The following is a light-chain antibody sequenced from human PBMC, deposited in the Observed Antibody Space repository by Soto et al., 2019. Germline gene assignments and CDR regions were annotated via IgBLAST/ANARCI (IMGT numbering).Light chain of an antibody. J-gene: IGKJ1*01. CDR1: QSIDKY. V-gene: IGKV1-39*01. CDR2: AAS. Sequence: DIQMTQSPSSLSASVGERVTITCRASQSIDKYLNWYQHKPGKAPYLLIYAASHLRSGVPTRFSGSVTGRSITLTSSSLQYEDLATYYCQQSYSSPGTFGRGTKVELK. CDR3: QQSYSSPGT.